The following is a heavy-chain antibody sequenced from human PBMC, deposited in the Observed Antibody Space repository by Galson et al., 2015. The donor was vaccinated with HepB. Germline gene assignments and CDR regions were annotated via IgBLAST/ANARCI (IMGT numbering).Heavy chain of an antibody. CDR1: GFTFSSYG. CDR2: IWYDGSNK. V-gene: IGHV3-33*01. CDR3: ARGPHPLNDYGDYGYYYYGMDV. Sequence: SLRLSCAASGFTFSSYGMHWVRQAPGKGLEWVAVIWYDGSNKYYADSVKGRFTISRDNSKNTLYLQMNSLRAEDTAVYYCARGPHPLNDYGDYGYYYYGMDVWGQGTTVTVSS. J-gene: IGHJ6*02. D-gene: IGHD4-17*01.